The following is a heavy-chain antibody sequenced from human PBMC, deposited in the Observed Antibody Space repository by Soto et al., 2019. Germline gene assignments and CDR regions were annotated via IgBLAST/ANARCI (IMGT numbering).Heavy chain of an antibody. D-gene: IGHD2-21*01. CDR2: ISAYNGNT. J-gene: IGHJ3*02. Sequence: ASVKVSCKASGYTFTSYGISWVRQAPGQGLEWMGWISAYNGNTNYAQKLQGRVTMTTDTSTSTAFMELRSLRSDDSAVYYCANLLTPAFDSWGQGTMVSVSS. V-gene: IGHV1-18*01. CDR3: ANLLTPAFDS. CDR1: GYTFTSYG.